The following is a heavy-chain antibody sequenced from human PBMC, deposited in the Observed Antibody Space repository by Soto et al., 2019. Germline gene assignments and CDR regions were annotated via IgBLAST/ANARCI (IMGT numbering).Heavy chain of an antibody. Sequence: VHLLESGGGVVQPGKSLKISCATSGFAFSDYPMTWVRQPPGQGLEWVSGISASGEKPYYADSVKGRFTISTENSKNTLFMQMNSMRVEDTGIYYCAKLEWLEFGGHFWVQGILVTVSS. J-gene: IGHJ4*01. V-gene: IGHV3-23*01. CDR3: AKLEWLEFGGHF. CDR1: GFAFSDYP. CDR2: ISASGEKP. D-gene: IGHD6-19*01.